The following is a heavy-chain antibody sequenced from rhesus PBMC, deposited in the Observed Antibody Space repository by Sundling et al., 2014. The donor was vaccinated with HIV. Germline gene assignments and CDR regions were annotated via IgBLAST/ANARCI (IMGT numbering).Heavy chain of an antibody. CDR1: GNSITSGFG. J-gene: IGHJ3*01. CDR3: ASEIATNDAFDF. CDR2: IHGSDSNT. Sequence: QVQLQESGPGLLKPSETLSLTCAVSGNSITSGFGWSWIRQAPGKGLEWIGYIHGSDSNTDYNPSLKSRVTLSVDTSKNQLSLKLTSVTAADTAVYYCASEIATNDAFDFWGQGLRVTVSS. D-gene: IGHD5-36*01. V-gene: IGHV4-127*01.